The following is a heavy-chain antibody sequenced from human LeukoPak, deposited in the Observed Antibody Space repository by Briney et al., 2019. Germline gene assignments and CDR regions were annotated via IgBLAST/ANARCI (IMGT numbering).Heavy chain of an antibody. Sequence: GASVKVSCKASGYTFTSYGISWVRQAPGQGLEWMGWISAYNGNTNYAQKLQGRVTMTTDTSTSTAYVELRSLRSGDTAVYYCARAAGVVVPALYGMDVWGQGTTVTVSS. J-gene: IGHJ6*02. CDR3: ARAAGVVVPALYGMDV. CDR1: GYTFTSYG. CDR2: ISAYNGNT. D-gene: IGHD2-2*01. V-gene: IGHV1-18*01.